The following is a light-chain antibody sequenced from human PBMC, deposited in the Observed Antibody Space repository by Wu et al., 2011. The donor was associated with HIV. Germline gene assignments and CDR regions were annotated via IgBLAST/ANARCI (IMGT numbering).Light chain of an antibody. CDR1: QSVSGN. CDR3: QQRSNWPPGVT. CDR2: CI. Sequence: SCRASQSVSGNLAWYQQKPWPGSQAPHLWCIQQGHWHPSQVQCSGSGTDFTLTISSLEPEDFAVYYCQQRSNWPPGVTFGGGTRVEIK. V-gene: IGKV3-11*01. J-gene: IGKJ4*01.